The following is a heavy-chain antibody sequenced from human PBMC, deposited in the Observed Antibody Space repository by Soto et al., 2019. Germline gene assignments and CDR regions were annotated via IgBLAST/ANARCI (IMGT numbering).Heavy chain of an antibody. D-gene: IGHD2-21*02. J-gene: IGHJ4*02. CDR3: ARGPSCGGDCYLFDY. CDR1: GYTFTSYY. V-gene: IGHV1-46*01. CDR2: INPSGGRT. Sequence: QVLLVQSGAEVTRPGASVKVSCKASGYTFTSYYMHWVRQAPGQGLEWLARINPSGGRTKSAQIFQRRVTLTRDTSTGTVDMELSSLTSEDTAIYYCARGPSCGGDCYLFDYWGQGTQVTVSS.